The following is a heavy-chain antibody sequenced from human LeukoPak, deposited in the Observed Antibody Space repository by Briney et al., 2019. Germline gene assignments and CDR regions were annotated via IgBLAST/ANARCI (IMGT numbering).Heavy chain of an antibody. CDR2: IIPILGIA. CDR3: ARDEGEVTAIPYYFDY. Sequence: SVKVSCKASGGTFSSYAISWVRQAPGQGLEWMGRIIPILGIANYAQKFQGRVTITADKSTSTAYMELSSLRSEDTAVYYCARDEGEVTAIPYYFDYWGQGTLVTVSS. J-gene: IGHJ4*02. V-gene: IGHV1-69*04. D-gene: IGHD2-21*02. CDR1: GGTFSSYA.